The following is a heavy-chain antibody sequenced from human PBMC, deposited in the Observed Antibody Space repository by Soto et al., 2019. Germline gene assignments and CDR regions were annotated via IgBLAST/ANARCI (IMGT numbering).Heavy chain of an antibody. CDR3: ARDSIDRLRFLEWLPPEYGMDV. CDR2: ISAYNGNT. V-gene: IGHV1-18*01. J-gene: IGHJ6*02. Sequence: QVQLVQSGAEVKKPGASVKVSCKASGYTFTSYGISWVRQAPGQGLEWMGWISAYNGNTNYAQKLQGRVTMTTDTSTSTAYMELRSLRSDDTAVYYCARDSIDRLRFLEWLPPEYGMDVWGQGTTVTVSS. CDR1: GYTFTSYG. D-gene: IGHD3-3*01.